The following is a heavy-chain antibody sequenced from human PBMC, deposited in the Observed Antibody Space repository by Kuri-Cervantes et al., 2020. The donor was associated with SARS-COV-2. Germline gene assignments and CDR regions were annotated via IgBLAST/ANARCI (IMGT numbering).Heavy chain of an antibody. V-gene: IGHV1-8*03. CDR1: GYTFTGYY. Sequence: ASVKVSCKASGYTFTGYYMHWVRQAPGQGLGWMGWMNPNSGNTGYAQKFQGRVTITRDTSASTAYMELSSLRSEDTAVYYCAFQWLGGYYFDYWGQGTLVTVSS. J-gene: IGHJ4*02. D-gene: IGHD6-19*01. CDR2: MNPNSGNT. CDR3: AFQWLGGYYFDY.